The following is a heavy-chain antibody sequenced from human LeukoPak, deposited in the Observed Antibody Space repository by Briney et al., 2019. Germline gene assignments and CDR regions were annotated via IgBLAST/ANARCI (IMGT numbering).Heavy chain of an antibody. CDR1: GFTFSSYE. CDR2: IGSSGSTI. CDR3: ARDRAMAAFDY. V-gene: IGHV3-48*03. D-gene: IGHD5-18*01. J-gene: IGHJ4*02. Sequence: PGGSLRLSCAASGFTFSSYEMNWVRQAPGKGLEWVSYIGSSGSTIYYADSVKGRFTISRDNAKNSLYLQMNSLRAEDTAVYYCARDRAMAAFDYWGQGTLVTVSS.